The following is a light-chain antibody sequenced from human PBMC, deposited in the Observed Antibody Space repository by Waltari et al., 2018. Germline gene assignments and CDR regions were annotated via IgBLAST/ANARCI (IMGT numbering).Light chain of an antibody. Sequence: QSALTQPASVSGSPGQSITLSCTGTSSDVWNYNLAPWYQRHPGKAPKLMISPGSKRPSGVSNRFSGSKSGNTASLTISGLQAEDEADYYCCSYAGSSTYVFGTGTKVTVL. CDR1: SSDVWNYNL. J-gene: IGLJ1*01. CDR2: PGS. V-gene: IGLV2-23*01. CDR3: CSYAGSSTYV.